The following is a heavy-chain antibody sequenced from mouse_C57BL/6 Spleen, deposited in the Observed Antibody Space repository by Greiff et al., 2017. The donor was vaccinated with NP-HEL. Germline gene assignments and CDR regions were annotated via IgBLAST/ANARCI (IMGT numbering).Heavy chain of an antibody. CDR1: GYTFTSYC. J-gene: IGHJ4*01. CDR3: SRRTGYYAMDY. D-gene: IGHD4-1*01. V-gene: IGHV1-64*01. CDR2: IHPNSGSN. Sequence: QVQLQQPGAELVKPGASVKLSCKASGYTFTSYCMHWVKQRPGQGLEWIGMIHPNSGSNNYNEKFKSKATLTVDKSSSTAYMQLSSLSSEDSAVYYCSRRTGYYAMDYWGQGTSVTVSS.